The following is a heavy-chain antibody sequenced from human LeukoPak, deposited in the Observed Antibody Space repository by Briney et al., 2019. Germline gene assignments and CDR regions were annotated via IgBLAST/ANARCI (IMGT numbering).Heavy chain of an antibody. J-gene: IGHJ4*02. CDR2: INHSGST. V-gene: IGHV4-34*01. Sequence: SETLSLTGAVSGGSFSTYYWSWIRQPPGKGLEWIGEINHSGSTNYNPSLKSRVTISLDTSKNQFSLKVTSVTAADTAVYYCARRDDYVWGSYRYKRPFDYWGQGTLVTVSS. CDR3: ARRDDYVWGSYRYKRPFDY. D-gene: IGHD3-16*02. CDR1: GGSFSTYY.